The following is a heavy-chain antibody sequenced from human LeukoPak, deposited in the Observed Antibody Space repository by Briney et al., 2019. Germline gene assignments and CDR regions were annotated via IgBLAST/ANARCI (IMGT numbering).Heavy chain of an antibody. CDR1: GFTFSSYS. CDR3: GRGGPAAGSFAH. V-gene: IGHV3-21*01. J-gene: IGHJ4*02. Sequence: GGSLRLSCAASGFTFSSYSMNWVRQAPGKGLEWVSSISSSSSYIYYADSVKGRFTISRDNAKNSLYLQMNSLRAEDTAVYYCGRGGPAAGSFAHWGQETLVTVSS. D-gene: IGHD6-25*01. CDR2: ISSSSSYI.